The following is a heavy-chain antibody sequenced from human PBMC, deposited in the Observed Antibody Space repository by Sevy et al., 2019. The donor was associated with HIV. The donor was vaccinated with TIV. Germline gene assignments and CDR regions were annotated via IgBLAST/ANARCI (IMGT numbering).Heavy chain of an antibody. CDR1: GFTFSSYS. CDR2: ISSSSSYI. D-gene: IGHD3-10*01. V-gene: IGHV3-21*01. J-gene: IGHJ6*02. CDR3: ARDQWAGESPDYYGMDV. Sequence: GGCLRLSCAASGFTFSSYSMNWVRQAPGKGLEWVSSISSSSSYIYYADSVKGRFTISRDNAKNSLYLQMNSLRAEDTAVYYCARDQWAGESPDYYGMDVWGQGTTVTVSS.